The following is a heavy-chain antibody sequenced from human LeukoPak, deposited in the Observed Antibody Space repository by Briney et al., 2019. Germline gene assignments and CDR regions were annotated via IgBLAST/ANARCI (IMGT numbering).Heavy chain of an antibody. CDR3: ARRHSGSYSSYYGMDV. V-gene: IGHV4-59*01. J-gene: IGHJ6*02. Sequence: PSETLSLTCTVSGGSISSYYWSWIRQPPGKGLEWIGYIYYSGSTNYNPSLKSRVTISVDTSKNQFSLELSSVTAADTAVYYCARRHSGSYSSYYGMDVWGQGTTVTVSS. CDR1: GGSISSYY. D-gene: IGHD1-26*01. CDR2: IYYSGST.